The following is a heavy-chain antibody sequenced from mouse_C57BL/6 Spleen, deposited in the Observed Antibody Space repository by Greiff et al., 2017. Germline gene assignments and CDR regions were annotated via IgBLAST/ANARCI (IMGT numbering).Heavy chain of an antibody. D-gene: IGHD2-10*01. V-gene: IGHV1-53*01. J-gene: IGHJ3*01. CDR1: GYTFTSYW. CDR2: INPSNGGT. CDR3: ARRGVPYYGIYEFAY. Sequence: QVQLQQPGTELVKPGASVKLSCKASGYTFTSYWMHWVKQRPGQGLEWIGKINPSNGGTNYNEKFKSKATLTVDKSSSTAYMQLSSLTSEDSAVYYCARRGVPYYGIYEFAYWGQGTLVTVAA.